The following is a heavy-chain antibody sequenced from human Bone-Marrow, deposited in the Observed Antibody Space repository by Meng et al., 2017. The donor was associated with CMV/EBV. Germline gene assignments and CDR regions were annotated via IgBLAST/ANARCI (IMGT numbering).Heavy chain of an antibody. Sequence: LSLTCAASGFSFSDQYMDWVRQAPGKGLECVGRIRNKAAAYSTEYAASVKGRFTISRDDPKNTLYLQMNSLKSEDSAVYYCVKDFRGAGDYWGQGTLVTVSS. D-gene: IGHD4-17*01. CDR2: IRNKAAAYST. J-gene: IGHJ4*02. CDR3: VKDFRGAGDY. CDR1: GFSFSDQY. V-gene: IGHV3-72*01.